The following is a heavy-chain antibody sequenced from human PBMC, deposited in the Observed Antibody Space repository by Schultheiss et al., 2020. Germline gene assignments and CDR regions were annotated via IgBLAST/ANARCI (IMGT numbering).Heavy chain of an antibody. CDR1: GFTFSNYN. J-gene: IGHJ4*02. V-gene: IGHV3-21*01. CDR2: VSTSGGST. CDR3: ATLSSTSSDFDY. Sequence: GESLKISCAASGFTFSNYNMNWVRQAPGKGLEWVSSVSTSGGSTFYADSVRGRFTISRDNAKTSLYLQMSSLRAEDTAVYYCATLSSTSSDFDYWGQGTLVTVSS. D-gene: IGHD3-10*01.